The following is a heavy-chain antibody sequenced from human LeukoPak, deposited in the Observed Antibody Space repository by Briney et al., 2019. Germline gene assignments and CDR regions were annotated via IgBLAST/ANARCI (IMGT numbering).Heavy chain of an antibody. CDR3: ARDEGITPYYYYMDV. CDR1: GYTFTGYY. J-gene: IGHJ6*03. D-gene: IGHD3-10*01. Sequence: ASVKVSCKASGYTFTGYYIHWVRQAPGQGLEWMGRINTNSGGTNYAQKFQGRVTMTRDTPTSTAYMELSRLRSDDTAVYYCARDEGITPYYYYMDVWGKGTTVTVSS. CDR2: INTNSGGT. V-gene: IGHV1-2*06.